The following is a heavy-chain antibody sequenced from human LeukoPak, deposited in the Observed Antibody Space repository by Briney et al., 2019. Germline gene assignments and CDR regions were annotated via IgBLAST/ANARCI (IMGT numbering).Heavy chain of an antibody. J-gene: IGHJ5*02. D-gene: IGHD6-6*01. CDR3: ARHRYTSSSRWFDP. CDR1: GFTFSSYW. CDR2: IKQDGSEQ. Sequence: GGSLRLSCTASGFTFSSYWMSWVRQAPGNGLEWVANIKQDGSEQEYVDSVKGRFTISRDNAKNSLYLQMNSLRAEDTAVYYCARHRYTSSSRWFDPWGQGTLVTVSS. V-gene: IGHV3-7*01.